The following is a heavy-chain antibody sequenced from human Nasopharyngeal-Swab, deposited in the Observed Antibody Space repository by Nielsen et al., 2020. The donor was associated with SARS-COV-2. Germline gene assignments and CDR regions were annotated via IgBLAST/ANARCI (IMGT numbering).Heavy chain of an antibody. CDR2: ISSSSSTI. CDR1: GFTFSSYS. V-gene: IGHV3-48*01. Sequence: GESLKISCAASGFTFSSYSMNWVRQAPGKGLEWVSYISSSSSTIYYADSVKGRFTISRDNAKNSLYLQMNSLRAEDTAVYYCAKQVIVVVNHPYNDYWGQGTLVTVSS. J-gene: IGHJ4*02. CDR3: AKQVIVVVNHPYNDY. D-gene: IGHD3-22*01.